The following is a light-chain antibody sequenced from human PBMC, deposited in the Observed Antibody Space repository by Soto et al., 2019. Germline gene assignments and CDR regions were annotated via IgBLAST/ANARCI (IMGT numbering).Light chain of an antibody. CDR1: QGLNGW. V-gene: IGKV1-5*01. Sequence: DIQMTQSPSTLSASVGDRVTITCWASQGLNGWLAWYQQKPGKAPKLLIYDVSSLGSGVPSRFSGSGSGTEFTLTITSLQPDDFATYYCQEYNGASYTFGQGTQLQI. CDR2: DVS. J-gene: IGKJ2*01. CDR3: QEYNGASYT.